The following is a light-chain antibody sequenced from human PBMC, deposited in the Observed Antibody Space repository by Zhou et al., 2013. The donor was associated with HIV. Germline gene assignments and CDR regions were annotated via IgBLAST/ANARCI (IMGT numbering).Light chain of an antibody. CDR1: QSLVHSNGNTY. Sequence: DVVMTQSPLSLPVTLGQPASISCRSSQSLVHSNGNTYLIWFQQRPGQSPRRLIYKVSNRDSGVPDRFSGSGSGTDFTLKISRVEAEDVGVYYCMQSTQWPYTFGPGDQAGDQT. J-gene: IGKJ2*01. CDR2: KVS. V-gene: IGKV2-30*02. CDR3: MQSTQWPYT.